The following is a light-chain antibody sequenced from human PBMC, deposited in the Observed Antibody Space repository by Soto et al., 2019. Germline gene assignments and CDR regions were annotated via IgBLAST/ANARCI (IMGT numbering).Light chain of an antibody. CDR3: QQYNDWWT. CDR1: QSVSND. CDR2: GAS. J-gene: IGKJ1*01. Sequence: EIVMTQSPATLSVSPGERATLSCRASQSVSNDLAWYQQKTGQAPRLLIYGASTRATGIPARFSGSESGTEFTLTISSLQSEDFAVYYCQQYNDWWTFGQGTKVEIK. V-gene: IGKV3-15*01.